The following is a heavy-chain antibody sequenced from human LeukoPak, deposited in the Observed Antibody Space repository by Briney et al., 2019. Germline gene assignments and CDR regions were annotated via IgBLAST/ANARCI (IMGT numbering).Heavy chain of an antibody. CDR2: ISYDGSNK. J-gene: IGHJ4*02. CDR3: AKEDGRRMYYDFWSALNYYFDY. Sequence: GRSLRLSCAASGFTFSSYGMHWVRQAPGKGLEWVAVISYDGSNKYYADSVKGRFTISRDNSKNTLYLQMNSLRAEDTAVYYCAKEDGRRMYYDFWSALNYYFDYWGQGTLVTVSS. V-gene: IGHV3-30*18. D-gene: IGHD3-3*01. CDR1: GFTFSSYG.